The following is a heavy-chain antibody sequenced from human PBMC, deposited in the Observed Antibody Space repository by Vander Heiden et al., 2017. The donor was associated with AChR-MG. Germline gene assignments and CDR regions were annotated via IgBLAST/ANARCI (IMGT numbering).Heavy chain of an antibody. CDR2: IFSNDEK. V-gene: IGHV2-26*01. CDR1: GFSLSNARMG. Sequence: QVTLKESGPVLVKPTETLTLTCTVSGFSLSNARMGVSWIRQPPGKALEWLAHIFSNDEKSYSTALKSRLTISKDTSKSQVVLTMTNMDPVDTATYYCARIKAGTTDAFDIWGQGTMVTVSS. J-gene: IGHJ3*02. D-gene: IGHD1-7*01. CDR3: ARIKAGTTDAFDI.